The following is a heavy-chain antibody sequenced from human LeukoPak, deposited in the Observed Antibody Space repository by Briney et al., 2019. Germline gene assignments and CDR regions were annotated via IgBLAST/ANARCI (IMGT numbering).Heavy chain of an antibody. D-gene: IGHD2-15*01. J-gene: IGHJ3*02. CDR1: GFGFSSYE. CDR2: ISSSGSTI. CDR3: SRGVYSGGMQGAFGI. Sequence: GGSPRLSCVASGFGFSSYEMNWVRQAPGQGLEWVSYISSSGSTIYSADSVKGRFTISRDTAKNSLYLQMNSMRAEDTAVYYCSRGVYSGGMQGAFGIWGQGTMATVSS. V-gene: IGHV3-48*03.